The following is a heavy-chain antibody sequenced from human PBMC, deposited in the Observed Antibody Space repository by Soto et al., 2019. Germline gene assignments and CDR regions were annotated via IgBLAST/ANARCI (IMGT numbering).Heavy chain of an antibody. J-gene: IGHJ4*02. Sequence: GGSLRLSCAASGFTFSSYGMHWVRQAPGKGLEWVAVIWYDGSNKYYADSVKGRFTISRDNSKNTLYLQMNSLRAEDTAVYYCARGVEAAAGTDYWGQGTPVTVYS. CDR2: IWYDGSNK. D-gene: IGHD6-13*01. CDR1: GFTFSSYG. CDR3: ARGVEAAAGTDY. V-gene: IGHV3-33*01.